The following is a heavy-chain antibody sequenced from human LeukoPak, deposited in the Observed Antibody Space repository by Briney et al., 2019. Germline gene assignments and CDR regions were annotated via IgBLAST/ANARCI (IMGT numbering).Heavy chain of an antibody. CDR2: IYYSGNT. Sequence: SETLSLTCTVSGGPISSGGYYWSWIRQHPGKGLEWIGYIYYSGNTYYNPSLKSRVSISVDTSKNQFSLRLSSVTAADTAVYYCARGDWNDSCFDYWGQGTLVTVSS. CDR3: ARGDWNDSCFDY. D-gene: IGHD1-1*01. CDR1: GGPISSGGYY. J-gene: IGHJ4*02. V-gene: IGHV4-31*03.